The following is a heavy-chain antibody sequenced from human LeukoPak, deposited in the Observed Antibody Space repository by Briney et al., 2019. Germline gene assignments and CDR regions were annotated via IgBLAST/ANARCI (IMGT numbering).Heavy chain of an antibody. D-gene: IGHD2-2*01. CDR3: AKDERIVVVPAAPFDY. CDR1: GFTFSSYG. Sequence: GGSLRLSCAASGFTFSSYGMHWVRQAPGKGLEWVAFLRYDGSNKYYADSVKGRFTISRDISKNTLYLQMNSLRAEDTAVYYCAKDERIVVVPAAPFDYWGQGTLVTVSS. J-gene: IGHJ4*02. V-gene: IGHV3-30*02. CDR2: LRYDGSNK.